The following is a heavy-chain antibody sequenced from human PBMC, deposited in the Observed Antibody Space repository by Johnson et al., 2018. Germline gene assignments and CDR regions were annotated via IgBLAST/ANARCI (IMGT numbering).Heavy chain of an antibody. D-gene: IGHD4-17*01. J-gene: IGHJ6*02. CDR2: LWYDGSNK. CDR3: ARDFRDYSFYYYYGMDV. V-gene: IGHV3-33*01. CDR1: GFTFSSYG. Sequence: QVRLVESGGGVVQPGRSLRLSCAASGFTFSSYGMHWVRQAPGKGLEWVAVLWYDGSNKYYADSVKGRFTISRDNSKNTLYLQMNSLRAEATAVYYCARDFRDYSFYYYYGMDVWGQGTTVTVSS.